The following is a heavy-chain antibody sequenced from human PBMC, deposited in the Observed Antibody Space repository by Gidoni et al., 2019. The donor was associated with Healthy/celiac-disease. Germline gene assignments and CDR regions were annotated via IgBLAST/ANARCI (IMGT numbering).Heavy chain of an antibody. CDR3: ARTRVHVGAAYDYVWGSERSDFFDY. CDR2: IYYSGST. D-gene: IGHD3-16*01. V-gene: IGHV4-31*03. J-gene: IGHJ4*02. CDR1: GGSISSGGYY. Sequence: QVQLQESGPGLVKPSQTLSLTCTVSGGSISSGGYYWSWIRQHPGKGLEWIGYIYYSGSTYYNPSLKSRVTISVDTSKNQFSLKLSSVTAADTAVYYCARTRVHVGAAYDYVWGSERSDFFDYWGQGTLVTVSS.